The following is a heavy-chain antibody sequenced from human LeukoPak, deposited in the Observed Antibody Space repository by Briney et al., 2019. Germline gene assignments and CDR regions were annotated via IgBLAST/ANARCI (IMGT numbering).Heavy chain of an antibody. CDR1: GFTFSSYA. D-gene: IGHD2-15*01. Sequence: PGGSLRLSCAASGFTFSSYAMSWVRQAPGKGLEWVSAISESGSSTYYADSVKGRFTISRDDSKNTLYLQMNSLRAEDTAVYYCATPVAATFVDFDYRGQGTLVTVSS. J-gene: IGHJ4*02. CDR2: ISESGSST. V-gene: IGHV3-23*01. CDR3: ATPVAATFVDFDY.